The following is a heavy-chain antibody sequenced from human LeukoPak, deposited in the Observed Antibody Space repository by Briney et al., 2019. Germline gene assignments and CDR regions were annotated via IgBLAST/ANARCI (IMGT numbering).Heavy chain of an antibody. J-gene: IGHJ4*02. D-gene: IGHD3-10*01. CDR1: GFTVSSDY. Sequence: GGSLRLSCAASGFTVSSDYMSWVRQAPGKGLEWVSVIYSGGRTYYADSVKGRFTISRDNSKNTLYLQMNSLRVEDTAVYFCARIVGELEMSFHYWGQGTLVTVSS. CDR3: ARIVGELEMSFHY. CDR2: IYSGGRT. V-gene: IGHV3-66*01.